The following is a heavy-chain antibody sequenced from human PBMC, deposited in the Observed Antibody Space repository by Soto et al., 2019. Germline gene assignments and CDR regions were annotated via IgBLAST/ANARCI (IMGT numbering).Heavy chain of an antibody. CDR1: GFSLNTGGLG. Sequence: ITLKESGPTLVQPTQTLTLTCTFSGFSLNTGGLGVGWVRQPRGKAMEWLALIYWGDDERYMPSLRSRLNITKETIYNQVMLTMTNMDPEDRATDSCARNWRYYGGGYYYGMDAGGQGNTVTVSS. CDR3: ARNWRYYGGGYYYGMDA. CDR2: IYWGDDE. D-gene: IGHD3-10*01. V-gene: IGHV2-5*02. J-gene: IGHJ6*02.